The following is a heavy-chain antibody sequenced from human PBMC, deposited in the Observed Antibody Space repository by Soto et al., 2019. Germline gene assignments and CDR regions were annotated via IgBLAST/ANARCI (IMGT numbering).Heavy chain of an antibody. CDR2: INPNSGGT. J-gene: IGHJ5*02. CDR3: ARAGRITFGGVIPRQLAYS. D-gene: IGHD3-16*02. V-gene: IGHV1-2*02. CDR1: GYTFTGYY. Sequence: GASVKVSCKASGYTFTGYYMHWVRQAPGQGLDWMGWINPNSGGTNYAQKFQGRVTMTRDTSISTAYMELSRLRSDDTAVYYCARAGRITFGGVIPRQLAYSWGQGTLVTVSS.